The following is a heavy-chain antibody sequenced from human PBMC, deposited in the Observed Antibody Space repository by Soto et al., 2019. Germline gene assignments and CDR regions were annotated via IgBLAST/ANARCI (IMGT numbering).Heavy chain of an antibody. CDR1: GFTFSGSA. J-gene: IGHJ4*02. CDR3: TRGYGDDVRAY. D-gene: IGHD4-17*01. V-gene: IGHV3-73*01. CDR2: IRSKSNSYAT. Sequence: EVPLVESGGGLVQPGGSLKLSCAVSGFTFSGSAMHWVRQASGKGLEWVGRIRSKSNSYATAYAASVKGRFTISRDNSKIRAYMQMNSLKTEDTAGYYCTRGYGDDVRAYWSQGTVVTVSS.